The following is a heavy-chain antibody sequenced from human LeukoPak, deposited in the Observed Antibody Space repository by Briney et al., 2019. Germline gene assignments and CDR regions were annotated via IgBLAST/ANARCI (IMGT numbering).Heavy chain of an antibody. J-gene: IGHJ3*02. CDR3: AREPQGDSSGYDAFDI. CDR2: IYSGGST. Sequence: GGSLRLSCAASGFTVSTNYMTWVRQAPGKGLEWVSVIYSGGSTYYADSVKGRFTLSRDNSKNTLFLQMNSLRAEDTAVYYCAREPQGDSSGYDAFDIWGQGAMVTVSS. D-gene: IGHD3-22*01. V-gene: IGHV3-66*01. CDR1: GFTVSTNY.